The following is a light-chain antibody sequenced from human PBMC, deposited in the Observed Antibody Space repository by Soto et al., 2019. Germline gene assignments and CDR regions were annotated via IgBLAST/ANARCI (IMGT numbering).Light chain of an antibody. V-gene: IGKV1-5*03. CDR2: KAS. CDR3: QHYNSYSEA. CDR1: QTISSW. Sequence: DIQMTQSPSTLSGSVVARVTITCRASQTISSWLAWYQKKPGKAPKLMIYKASTLKSGVTSRFIGSGSGTEFTLTISSLQPDDFATYYCQHYNSYSEAFGQGTKVDI. J-gene: IGKJ1*01.